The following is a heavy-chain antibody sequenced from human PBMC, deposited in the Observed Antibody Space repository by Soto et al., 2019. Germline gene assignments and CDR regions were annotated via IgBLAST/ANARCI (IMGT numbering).Heavy chain of an antibody. CDR1: GFTFSTYA. Sequence: PGGSLRLSWAASGFTFSTYAMSWVRQAPGKGLEWVSGISGSGVNKYYVDSVEGRFIVSRDNSRNTLSLEMDSLRAEDTAVYYCAKGDDVLTDHVAFDIWGQGTMVTVSS. J-gene: IGHJ3*02. D-gene: IGHD3-9*01. CDR2: ISGSGVNK. V-gene: IGHV3-23*01. CDR3: AKGDDVLTDHVAFDI.